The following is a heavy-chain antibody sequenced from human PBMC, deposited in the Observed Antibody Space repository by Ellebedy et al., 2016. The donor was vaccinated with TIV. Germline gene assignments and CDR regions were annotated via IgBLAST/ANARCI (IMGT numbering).Heavy chain of an antibody. Sequence: SETLSLXCSVSGGSISSSSYFWGWLRQPPGKGLEWIGNNYYTGGPYYSPSLKSRATISVDTSKNQFSLELSSVTAADTAVYYCARWNPAFDIDAFDIWGQGTRVTISS. V-gene: IGHV4-39*01. CDR3: ARWNPAFDIDAFDI. D-gene: IGHD2-2*01. CDR2: NYYTGGP. CDR1: GGSISSSSYF. J-gene: IGHJ3*02.